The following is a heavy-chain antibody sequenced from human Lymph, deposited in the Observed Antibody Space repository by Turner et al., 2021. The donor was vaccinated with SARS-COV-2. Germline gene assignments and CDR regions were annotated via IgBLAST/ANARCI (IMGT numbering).Heavy chain of an antibody. Sequence: EVQLVVSGGCLVQPGSSLRLSCSASGFTFDEYVMHWVRQAAGKGLEWVSGISWKSGSIGYADSVKGRFTITRDNAKNSLYLQMNSLRDEDTALYYCAKGRRSGMDVWGQGTTVTVSS. J-gene: IGHJ6*02. V-gene: IGHV3-9*01. CDR1: GFTFDEYV. CDR3: AKGRRSGMDV. CDR2: ISWKSGSI.